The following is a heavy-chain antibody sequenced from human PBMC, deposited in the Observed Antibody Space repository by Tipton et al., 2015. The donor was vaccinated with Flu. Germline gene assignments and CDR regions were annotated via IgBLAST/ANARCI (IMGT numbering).Heavy chain of an antibody. Sequence: LRLSSSVSGYSIRSAYYWGWVRRPPGKGLEWIGTIYHSGTTYYNPSLKSRLTISVDTSKNQFSLRLSSVTAADTAVYYCARHTGDSVRGVIDYWGQGTLVTVSS. V-gene: IGHV4-38-2*01. J-gene: IGHJ4*02. CDR1: GYSIRSAYY. D-gene: IGHD3-10*02. CDR3: ARHTGDSVRGVIDY. CDR2: IYHSGTT.